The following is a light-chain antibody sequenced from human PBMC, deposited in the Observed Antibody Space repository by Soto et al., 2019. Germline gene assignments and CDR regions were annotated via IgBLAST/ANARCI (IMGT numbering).Light chain of an antibody. CDR1: QDISDY. CDR2: AAS. Sequence: DIQLTQAPSFLSASVGDRVTITCRASQDISDYLAWYQQRPGKAPKLLIYAASTLQSGVPSRFSGSGSGTEFTLTISSLQPEDFATYYCQQLNSYPLTFGQGTRLEIK. CDR3: QQLNSYPLT. V-gene: IGKV1-9*01. J-gene: IGKJ5*01.